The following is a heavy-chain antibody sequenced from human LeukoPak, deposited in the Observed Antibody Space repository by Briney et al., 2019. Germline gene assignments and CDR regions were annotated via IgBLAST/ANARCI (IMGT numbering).Heavy chain of an antibody. CDR3: AELGITMIGGV. CDR1: GFTFSSYE. J-gene: IGHJ6*04. D-gene: IGHD3-10*02. V-gene: IGHV3-48*03. CDR2: IRSRATAI. Sequence: PGGSLRLSCAASGFTFSSYEMSWVRQAPGKGLEWVSYIRSRATAIYYADSVKGRFTISRDNAKNSLYLQMNSLRAEDTAVYYCAELGITMIGGVWGKGTTVTISS.